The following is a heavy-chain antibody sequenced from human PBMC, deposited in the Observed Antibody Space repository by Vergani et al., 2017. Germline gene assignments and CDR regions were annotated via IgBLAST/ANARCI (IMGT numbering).Heavy chain of an antibody. CDR3: AKDWGGCNSISCSYYMDV. CDR1: GFSFGSYS. D-gene: IGHD2/OR15-2a*01. V-gene: IGHV3-30*18. CDR2: ISNDGGNK. J-gene: IGHJ6*03. Sequence: QVQLVESGGGVVQPGGSLRLSCAASGFSFGSYSMHWVRQSPGKGLEWVAVISNDGGNKYYADSVKGRFTIYKDNTVDMLSLQMNSLRPDDTAVYYCAKDWGGCNSISCSYYMDVWGKGTTVTV.